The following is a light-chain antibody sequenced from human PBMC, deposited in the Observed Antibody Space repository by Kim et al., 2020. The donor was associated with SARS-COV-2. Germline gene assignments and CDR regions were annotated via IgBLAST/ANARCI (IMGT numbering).Light chain of an antibody. Sequence: SPGETATLSCRASQSVSSNLAWYQHRPGLAPRLLIYGAFTRATGTPARFSGSGSGTDFTLTISSLQSEDFAVYYCQQYDNWPPWTFGQGTKVDIK. CDR1: QSVSSN. J-gene: IGKJ1*01. V-gene: IGKV3-15*01. CDR3: QQYDNWPPWT. CDR2: GAF.